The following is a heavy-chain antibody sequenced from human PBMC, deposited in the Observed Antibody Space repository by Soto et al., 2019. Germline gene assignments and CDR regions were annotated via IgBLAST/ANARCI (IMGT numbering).Heavy chain of an antibody. J-gene: IGHJ4*02. CDR1: GGSIRSSIYY. Sequence: SETLSLTCTFSGGSIRSSIYYCCWILQHTGKGLEWIGNIHYSGSTYYDSSLKTRVAISVDTSKNQLSLKLSSVTAAAPPLYYCASQHYYHSSGYYVVYWGQGALVTLSS. D-gene: IGHD3-22*01. CDR3: ASQHYYHSSGYYVVY. CDR2: IHYSGST. V-gene: IGHV4-39*01.